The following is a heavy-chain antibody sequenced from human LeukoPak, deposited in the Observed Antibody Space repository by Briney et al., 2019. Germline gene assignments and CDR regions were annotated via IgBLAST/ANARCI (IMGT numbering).Heavy chain of an antibody. D-gene: IGHD6-13*01. CDR1: GFTVSSNY. Sequence: GGSLRLSCAASGFTVSSNYMNWVRQAPGKGLEWVGNIKQDGSEKYYVDSVKGRFAISRDNAKNSLYLQMISLRVEDTAVYYCGRGSLVIKRPAELWGQGTPVNVSS. J-gene: IGHJ4*01. CDR3: GRGSLVIKRPAEL. CDR2: IKQDGSEK. V-gene: IGHV3-7*01.